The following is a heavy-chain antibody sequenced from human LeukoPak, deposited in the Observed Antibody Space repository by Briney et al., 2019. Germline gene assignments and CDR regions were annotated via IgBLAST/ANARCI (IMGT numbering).Heavy chain of an antibody. J-gene: IGHJ4*02. Sequence: SETLSLTCTVSGGSISSFYWSWIRQPPGKGLEWIGYIYYTGSTNYNSSLKSRVTISVDTSKNQFSLNLSSVTAADTAMYYCARSSGWYYFDYWGQGTLVTVSS. CDR1: GGSISSFY. CDR3: ARSSGWYYFDY. D-gene: IGHD6-19*01. CDR2: IYYTGST. V-gene: IGHV4-59*01.